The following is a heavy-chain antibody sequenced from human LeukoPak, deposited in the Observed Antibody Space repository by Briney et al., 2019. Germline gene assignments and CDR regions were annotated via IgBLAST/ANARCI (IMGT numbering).Heavy chain of an antibody. CDR3: ATLSIVGATRLVDY. Sequence: SETLSLTCAVSGYSISSGYYWGWIRQPPGKGLEWIGSIYYSGSTYYNPSLKSRVTISVDTSKNQFSLKLSSVTAADTAVYYCATLSIVGATRLVDYWGQGTLVTVSS. CDR2: IYYSGST. CDR1: GYSISSGYY. D-gene: IGHD1-26*01. V-gene: IGHV4-38-2*01. J-gene: IGHJ4*02.